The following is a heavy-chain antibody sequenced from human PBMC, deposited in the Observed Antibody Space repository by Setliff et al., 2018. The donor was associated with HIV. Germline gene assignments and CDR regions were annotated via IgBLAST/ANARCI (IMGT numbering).Heavy chain of an antibody. J-gene: IGHJ4*02. CDR2: INPSGGST. D-gene: IGHD2-2*01. Sequence: ASVKVSCKASGYTFTSHYMHWVRQAPGQGLEWMGIINPSGGSTSYAQKFQGRVTMTRGTSTSTVYMELSSLRAEDTAVYYCARGEPTILVVPAAFFDYWGQGTLVTVSS. V-gene: IGHV1-46*01. CDR3: ARGEPTILVVPAAFFDY. CDR1: GYTFTSHY.